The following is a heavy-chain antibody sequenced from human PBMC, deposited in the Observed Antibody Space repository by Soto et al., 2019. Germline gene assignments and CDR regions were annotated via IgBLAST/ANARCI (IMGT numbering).Heavy chain of an antibody. CDR3: ARESGGYDSSTRYGLDV. Sequence: SETLSLTCTVSGGSISSSHYYWGWIRQPPGKGPEWIGYIYHSGSTHYNPSLKSRVTISVDRSKNQFSLNLSSVTAADTAIYYCARESGGYDSSTRYGLDVWGQGTTVTVSS. J-gene: IGHJ6*02. D-gene: IGHD6-25*01. CDR2: IYHSGST. V-gene: IGHV4-39*07. CDR1: GGSISSSHYY.